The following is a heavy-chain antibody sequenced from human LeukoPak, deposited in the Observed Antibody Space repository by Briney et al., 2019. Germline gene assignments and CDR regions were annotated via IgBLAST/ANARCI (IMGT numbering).Heavy chain of an antibody. CDR3: ARDSTIFGGMDV. D-gene: IGHD3-3*01. V-gene: IGHV4-34*01. CDR1: GGSFSGYY. CDR2: INHSGST. J-gene: IGHJ6*02. Sequence: SETLSLTCAVYGGSFSGYYWSWIRQPPGKGLEWIGEINHSGSTNYNPSLKSRVTISVDASKNKFSLKLSSVTAADTAVYYCARDSTIFGGMDVWGQGTTVTVSS.